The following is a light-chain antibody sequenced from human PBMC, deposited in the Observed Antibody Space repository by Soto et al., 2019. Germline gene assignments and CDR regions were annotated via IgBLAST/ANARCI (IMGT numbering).Light chain of an antibody. CDR1: SSDVGTYIY. Sequence: QSALTQPASVSGSPGQSITISCTGTSSDVGTYIYVSWYQHHPGKAPKPMIYEVSNRPSGVSNRFSGSKSGNTASLTISGLQAEDEADYYCFSYTTSNTWVFGGGTKLTVL. J-gene: IGLJ3*02. CDR3: FSYTTSNTWV. CDR2: EVS. V-gene: IGLV2-14*01.